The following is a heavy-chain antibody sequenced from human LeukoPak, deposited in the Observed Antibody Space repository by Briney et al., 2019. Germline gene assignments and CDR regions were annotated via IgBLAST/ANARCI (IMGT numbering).Heavy chain of an antibody. D-gene: IGHD3-10*01. CDR1: GGPISSGSYY. V-gene: IGHV4-61*01. CDR2: IYYSGST. Sequence: SQTLSLTCTVSGGPISSGSYYWSWIRQPPGKGLEWIGYIYYSGSTNYNPSLKSRVTISVDTSKNQFSLKLSSVTAADTAVYYCARDIRSGSYYPWGQGTLVTVSS. CDR3: ARDIRSGSYYP. J-gene: IGHJ5*02.